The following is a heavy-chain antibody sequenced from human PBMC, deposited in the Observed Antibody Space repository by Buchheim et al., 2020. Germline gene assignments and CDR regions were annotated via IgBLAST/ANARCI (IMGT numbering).Heavy chain of an antibody. CDR2: TRNKANSYTT. Sequence: EVQLVESGGGLVQPGGSLRLSCAASGFTFSDHYMDWVRQAPGKELEWVGRTRNKANSYTTEYAASVKGRFTISRDDSKNSLYLQMNSLKTEDTAVYYCASSLVPAANFYYGMDVWGQGTT. D-gene: IGHD2-2*01. CDR3: ASSLVPAANFYYGMDV. V-gene: IGHV3-72*01. CDR1: GFTFSDHY. J-gene: IGHJ6*02.